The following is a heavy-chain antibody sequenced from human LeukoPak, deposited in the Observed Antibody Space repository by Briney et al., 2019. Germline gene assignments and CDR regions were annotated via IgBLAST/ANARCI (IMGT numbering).Heavy chain of an antibody. J-gene: IGHJ4*02. CDR2: IKQDGSEK. CDR1: GFTFSTYW. Sequence: PGGSLRLSCAVSGFTFSTYWMSWVRQAPGKGLEWVANIKQDGSEKYYVDSVKGRFTISRDNAKNTLYLQMNGLRAEDTAVYYCARGGLEPVDYWGQGTLVTVSS. D-gene: IGHD1-14*01. CDR3: ARGGLEPVDY. V-gene: IGHV3-7*01.